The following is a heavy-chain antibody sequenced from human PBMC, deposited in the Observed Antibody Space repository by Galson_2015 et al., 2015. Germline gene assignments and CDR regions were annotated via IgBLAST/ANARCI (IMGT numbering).Heavy chain of an antibody. V-gene: IGHV3-11*01. CDR3: ARDGNSDYDYVWGSYRYTPSGYFDY. D-gene: IGHD3-16*02. Sequence: SLRLSCAASGFTFSDYYMSWIRQAPGKGLEWVSYISSSGSTIYYADSVKGRFTISRDNAKNSLYLQMNSLRAEDTAVYYCARDGNSDYDYVWGSYRYTPSGYFDYWGQGTLVTVSS. CDR2: ISSSGSTI. J-gene: IGHJ4*02. CDR1: GFTFSDYY.